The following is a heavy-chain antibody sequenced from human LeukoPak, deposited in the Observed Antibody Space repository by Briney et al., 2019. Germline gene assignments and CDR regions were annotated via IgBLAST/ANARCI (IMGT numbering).Heavy chain of an antibody. CDR3: ARGPSSPWNSGRDYYMDV. CDR2: INHSGST. CDR1: GGSFSGYY. V-gene: IGHV4-34*01. D-gene: IGHD1-7*01. J-gene: IGHJ6*03. Sequence: SETLSLTCAVYGGSFSGYYWCWIRQPPGKGLELIGEINHSGSTNYNPSLKSRVTISVDTSKNQFSLKLSSVTAADTAVYYCARGPSSPWNSGRDYYMDVWGKGTTVTVSS.